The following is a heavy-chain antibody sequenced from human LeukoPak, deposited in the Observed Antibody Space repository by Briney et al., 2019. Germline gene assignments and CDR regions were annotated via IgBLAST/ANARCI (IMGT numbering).Heavy chain of an antibody. CDR3: ARGRGSSARLGYFYYYIDV. CDR1: GYTFTSYG. Sequence: ASVKVSCKASGYTFTSYGIHWVRQAPGQGLDWMGWINTNTGNPTYAQGFTGRSVFSLETSVSTSYLQITSLKAEDTAVYYCARGRGSSARLGYFYYYIDVWGQGTTVTVSS. D-gene: IGHD1-26*01. J-gene: IGHJ6*02. CDR2: INTNTGNP. V-gene: IGHV7-4-1*02.